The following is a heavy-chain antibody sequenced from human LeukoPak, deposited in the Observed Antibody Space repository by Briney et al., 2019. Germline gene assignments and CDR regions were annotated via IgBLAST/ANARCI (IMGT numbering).Heavy chain of an antibody. D-gene: IGHD5-18*01. CDR1: GFTFNSYS. V-gene: IGHV3-21*01. CDR2: ISSSSRFI. CDR3: ARDLSGIAGYTYGRGIDY. Sequence: GGSLRLSCAASGFTFNSYSMNWFRQAPGKGLEWVSSISSSSRFIYYADSVKGRFTISRDNAKTSLYLQMNSLRAEDTAVYYCARDLSGIAGYTYGRGIDYWGQGTLVTVSS. J-gene: IGHJ4*02.